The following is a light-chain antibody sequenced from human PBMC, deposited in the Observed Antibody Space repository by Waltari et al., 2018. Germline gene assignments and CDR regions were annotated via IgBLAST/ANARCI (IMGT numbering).Light chain of an antibody. V-gene: IGLV2-14*01. Sequence: QSALSQPASVSGSPGQSITISCTGTSSDVGRYNYVSWYQRHPNKAPRLIIYRVTDRPSGVSVGFSGSKSGNTASLTISGLQAEDEADYHCSSYSSGSTLVLFGGGTKLTVL. J-gene: IGLJ3*02. CDR2: RVT. CDR1: SSDVGRYNY. CDR3: SSYSSGSTLVL.